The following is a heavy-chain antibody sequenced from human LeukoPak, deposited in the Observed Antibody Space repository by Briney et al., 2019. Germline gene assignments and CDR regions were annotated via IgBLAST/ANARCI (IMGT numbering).Heavy chain of an antibody. D-gene: IGHD5-24*01. Sequence: GGSLRLSCAAPGFTFSDYSMNWVRQAPGKGLEWISYIGISSGKTKYADSVKGRFTISGDKAKNSLYLQMNSLRVEDTAVYYCARDYKYAFDNWGQGTLVTVSS. CDR3: ARDYKYAFDN. CDR1: GFTFSDYS. CDR2: IGISSGKT. V-gene: IGHV3-48*01. J-gene: IGHJ4*02.